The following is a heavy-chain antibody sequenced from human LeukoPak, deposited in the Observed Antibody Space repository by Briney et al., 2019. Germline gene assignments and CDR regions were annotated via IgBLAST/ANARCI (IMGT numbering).Heavy chain of an antibody. D-gene: IGHD3-22*01. CDR3: ARLQYDSSGYPYYFDY. V-gene: IGHV4-59*08. J-gene: IGHJ4*02. Sequence: SETLSLTCTVSGGSISSYYWSWIRQPPGKGLEWIGYIYYSGSTNYNPSLKSRVTISVDTSKNQFSLKLSSVTAADTAVYYCARLQYDSSGYPYYFDYWGQGTLVTVSS. CDR1: GGSISSYY. CDR2: IYYSGST.